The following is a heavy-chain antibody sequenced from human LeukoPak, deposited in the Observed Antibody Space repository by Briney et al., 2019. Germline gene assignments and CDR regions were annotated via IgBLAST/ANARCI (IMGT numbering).Heavy chain of an antibody. Sequence: SETLCLTCAVYGGSFSGYYWSWIRQPPGEGLEWIGEINHSGSTNYNPSLKSRVTISVDTSKNQFSLKLSSVTAADTAVYYCARGLKRRDIAARKGTMGGLDYWGQGTLVTVSS. V-gene: IGHV4-34*01. CDR3: ARGLKRRDIAARKGTMGGLDY. CDR2: INHSGST. J-gene: IGHJ4*02. D-gene: IGHD6-6*01. CDR1: GGSFSGYY.